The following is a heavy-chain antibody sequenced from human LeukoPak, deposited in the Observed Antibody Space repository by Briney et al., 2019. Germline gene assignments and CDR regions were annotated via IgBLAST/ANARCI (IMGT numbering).Heavy chain of an antibody. D-gene: IGHD5-24*01. Sequence: ASVKVTCKASGYTFTGYYMHWVRQAPGQGLEWIGWINPNSGGTNYAQKFQGWVTMTRDTSISTAYMELSRLRSDDTAVYYCARSEMATMTINFDYWGQGTLVTVSS. CDR1: GYTFTGYY. J-gene: IGHJ4*02. CDR3: ARSEMATMTINFDY. V-gene: IGHV1-2*04. CDR2: INPNSGGT.